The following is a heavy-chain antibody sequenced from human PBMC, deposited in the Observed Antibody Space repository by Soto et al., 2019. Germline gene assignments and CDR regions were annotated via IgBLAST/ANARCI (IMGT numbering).Heavy chain of an antibody. D-gene: IGHD6-19*01. CDR3: AREIDYSSGCFDS. CDR2: ITSSGGSV. J-gene: IGHJ4*02. V-gene: IGHV3-11*01. CDR1: GFSFSDYY. Sequence: GGSLRLSCAASGFSFSDYYMSWIRQAPGKGLEWISYITSSGGSVYYADSVKGRFTISRDNAKKSLYLQMNSLRVEDTAVYYCAREIDYSSGCFDSWGQGTLVTVPQ.